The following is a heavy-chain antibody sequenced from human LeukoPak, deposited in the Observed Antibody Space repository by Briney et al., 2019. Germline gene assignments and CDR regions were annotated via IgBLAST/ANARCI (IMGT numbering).Heavy chain of an antibody. Sequence: SVKVSCKASGGTFSSYAISWVRQTPGQGLEWVGGIIHIFGTANYAQKFQGRVTITTDESTSTVYMELSSLRSEDTAVYYCASPTYYYDSSGVRDGDAFDIWGQGTMVTVSS. D-gene: IGHD3-22*01. CDR2: IIHIFGTA. J-gene: IGHJ3*02. V-gene: IGHV1-69*05. CDR3: ASPTYYYDSSGVRDGDAFDI. CDR1: GGTFSSYA.